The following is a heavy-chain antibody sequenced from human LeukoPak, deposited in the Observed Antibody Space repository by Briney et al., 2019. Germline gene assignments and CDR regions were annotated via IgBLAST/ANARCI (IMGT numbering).Heavy chain of an antibody. CDR1: GYSFNNYR. J-gene: IGHJ4*02. CDR3: ARLYYYGSGSYGGPLDY. V-gene: IGHV5-10-1*01. D-gene: IGHD3-10*01. Sequence: GEPLRISCKGSGYSFNNYRISWVRQMPGKGLEWMGRIDPSDSYTNYSPSFQGHVTISADKSISTAYLQWSSLKASDTAMYYCARLYYYGSGSYGGPLDYWGQGTLVTVSS. CDR2: IDPSDSYT.